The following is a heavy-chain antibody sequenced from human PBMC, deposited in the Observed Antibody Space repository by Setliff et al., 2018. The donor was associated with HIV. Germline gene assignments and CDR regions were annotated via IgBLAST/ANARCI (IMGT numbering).Heavy chain of an antibody. Sequence: SETLSLTCSVSGGSISNYYWSWLRQPPGKGLEWIGYISYTGSTNYNPSLKSRVTISVDTSKNQFSLKLSSVTAADTAVYYCAGGLHYGLGKFGYWGQGTLVTVSS. D-gene: IGHD3-10*01. CDR3: AGGLHYGLGKFGY. V-gene: IGHV4-59*01. CDR2: ISYTGST. J-gene: IGHJ4*02. CDR1: GGSISNYY.